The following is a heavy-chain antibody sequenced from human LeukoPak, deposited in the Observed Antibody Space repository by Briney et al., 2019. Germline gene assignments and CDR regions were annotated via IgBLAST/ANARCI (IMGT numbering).Heavy chain of an antibody. Sequence: SETLSLTCTVSGGSISSYYWSWIRQPPGKGLEWIGYIYYSGSTNYNPSLKSRVTISVDTSKNQFSLKLSSVTAADTAVYYCASFANTYYDFWSGYYSGSADAFDIWGQGTMVTVSS. CDR3: ASFANTYYDFWSGYYSGSADAFDI. CDR2: IYYSGST. J-gene: IGHJ3*02. CDR1: GGSISSYY. D-gene: IGHD3-3*01. V-gene: IGHV4-59*01.